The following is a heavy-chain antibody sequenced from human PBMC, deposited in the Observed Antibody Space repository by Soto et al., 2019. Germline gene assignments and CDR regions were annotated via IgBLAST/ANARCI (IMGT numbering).Heavy chain of an antibody. J-gene: IGHJ1*01. Sequence: PGDALKGSWKGSGYSFTTNVIGWVRQMPGKGLEWMGVIYPGDSDTRYSPSFQGQVAISADKSINTAYLQWSSLKASDTAMYYCARHSGVAEDGTDWGQGTLVTVSS. CDR1: GYSFTTNV. CDR3: ARHSGVAEDGTD. D-gene: IGHD6-13*01. CDR2: IYPGDSDT. V-gene: IGHV5-51*01.